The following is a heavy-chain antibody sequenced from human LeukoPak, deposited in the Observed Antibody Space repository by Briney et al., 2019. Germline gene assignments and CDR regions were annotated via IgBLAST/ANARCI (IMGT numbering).Heavy chain of an antibody. J-gene: IGHJ6*03. CDR3: ARGGCSSTSCYYMDV. Sequence: GGSLRLSCAASGFTFSSHSMTWVRQAPGKGLEWVSYISGGSTTIYYADSVKGRFTISRDNAKNSLFLQMNSLRAEDTAVYYCARGGCSSTSCYYMDVWGEGTTVTVSS. V-gene: IGHV3-48*01. CDR1: GFTFSSHS. D-gene: IGHD2-2*01. CDR2: ISGGSTTI.